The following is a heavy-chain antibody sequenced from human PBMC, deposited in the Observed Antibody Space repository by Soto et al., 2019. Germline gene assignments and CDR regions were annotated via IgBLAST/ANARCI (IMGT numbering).Heavy chain of an antibody. CDR3: ARLRSKTGTTSGYYGMDV. V-gene: IGHV5-10-1*01. J-gene: IGHJ6*02. Sequence: GESLKISCKGSGYSFTSYWISWVRQMPGKGLEWMGRIDPSDSYTNYSPSFQGHVTISADKSTSTAYLQWSSLKASDTAMYYCARLRSKTGTTSGYYGMDVWGQGTTVTVSS. D-gene: IGHD1-7*01. CDR1: GYSFTSYW. CDR2: IDPSDSYT.